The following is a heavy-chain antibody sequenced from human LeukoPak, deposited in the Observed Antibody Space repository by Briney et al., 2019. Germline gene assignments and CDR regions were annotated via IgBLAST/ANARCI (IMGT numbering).Heavy chain of an antibody. CDR1: GVSISSTSHA. CDR2: IYNSGSS. V-gene: IGHV4-39*01. CDR3: GRDTHLES. Sequence: PSETLPLTCTVSGVSISSTSHAWGWSRQPPGKGLEWLGNIYNSGSSNYSPSLRSRVSISVDTSKNQFSLRLRSVTAADTAVYYCGRDTHLESWGQGILVTVFS. J-gene: IGHJ4*02.